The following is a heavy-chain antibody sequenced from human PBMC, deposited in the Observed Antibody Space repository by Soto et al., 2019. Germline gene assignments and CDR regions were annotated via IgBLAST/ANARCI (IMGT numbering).Heavy chain of an antibody. D-gene: IGHD2-15*01. CDR3: ARTQGYCSGGSCYYGMIDY. CDR1: GYSFTSYW. Sequence: PGESLKISCKGSGYSFTSYWISWVRQMPGKGLEWMGRIDPSVSYTNYSPSFQGHVTISADKSISTAYLQWSSLKASDTAMYYCARTQGYCSGGSCYYGMIDYWSQGTLVTVSS. V-gene: IGHV5-10-1*01. J-gene: IGHJ4*02. CDR2: IDPSVSYT.